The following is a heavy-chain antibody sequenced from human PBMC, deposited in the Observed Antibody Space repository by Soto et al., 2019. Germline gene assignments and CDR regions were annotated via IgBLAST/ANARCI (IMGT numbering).Heavy chain of an antibody. CDR3: ARDLSVVVVITTDGWFDP. D-gene: IGHD3-22*01. CDR2: ISSSSSYI. Sequence: EEQLVESGGGLVKPGGSLRLSCAASGFTFSSYSMNWVRQAPGKGLEWVSSISSSSSYIYYADSVKGRFTISRDNAKNSLYLQMNSLRAEDTAVYYCARDLSVVVVITTDGWFDPWGQGTLVTVSS. CDR1: GFTFSSYS. J-gene: IGHJ5*02. V-gene: IGHV3-21*01.